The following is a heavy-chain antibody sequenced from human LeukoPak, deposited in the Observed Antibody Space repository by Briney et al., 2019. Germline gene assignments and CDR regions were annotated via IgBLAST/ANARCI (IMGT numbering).Heavy chain of an antibody. Sequence: ASVKVSCKASGYTFTSYGISWVRQAPGQGLEWMGWISAYNGNTNYAQKLQGRVTMTTDTSTSTAYMELRSLRSDDTAVYYCARVRYYGSGSYFYYFDYWGQGTLVTVSS. CDR3: ARVRYYGSGSYFYYFDY. J-gene: IGHJ4*02. V-gene: IGHV1-18*01. CDR1: GYTFTSYG. D-gene: IGHD3-10*01. CDR2: ISAYNGNT.